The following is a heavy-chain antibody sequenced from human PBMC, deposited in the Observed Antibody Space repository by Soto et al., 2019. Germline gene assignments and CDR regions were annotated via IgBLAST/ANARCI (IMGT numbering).Heavy chain of an antibody. D-gene: IGHD1-26*01. CDR2: IKSKTDGGTT. V-gene: IGHV3-15*07. J-gene: IGHJ6*02. CDR1: CFTFSNPW. Sequence: GGSLRLSCAAACFTFSNPWMNWLRQAPGKGLEWVGRIKSKTDGGTTDYAAPVKGRFTISGDDSKNTLYLQMNSLKTEDTAVYYCTTQGIVGAHGNYYYYGMDAWRQGT. CDR3: TTQGIVGAHGNYYYYGMDA.